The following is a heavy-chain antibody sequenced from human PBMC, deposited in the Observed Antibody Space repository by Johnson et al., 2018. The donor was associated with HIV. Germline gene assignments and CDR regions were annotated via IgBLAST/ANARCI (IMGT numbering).Heavy chain of an antibody. D-gene: IGHD6-6*01. V-gene: IGHV3-30*04. CDR3: ASEGSIAARVAFDI. CDR2: IKYNGGST. Sequence: QVQLVESGGGVVQPGRSLRLSCAASGFTFSSYYMNWVRQAPGKGLEWVALIKYNGGSTYYTDSVKGRFTISSDNSKNTLYLQMNSLRAEDAAVYYCASEGSIAARVAFDIWGQGTMVTVSS. CDR1: GFTFSSYY. J-gene: IGHJ3*02.